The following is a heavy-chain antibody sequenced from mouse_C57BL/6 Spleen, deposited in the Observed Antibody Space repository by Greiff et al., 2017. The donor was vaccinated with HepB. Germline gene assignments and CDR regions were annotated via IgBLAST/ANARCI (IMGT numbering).Heavy chain of an antibody. CDR1: GYTFTSYW. V-gene: IGHV1-7*01. Sequence: VQLQQSGAELAKPGASVKLSCKASGYTFTSYWMHWVKQRPGQGLEWIGYINPSSGYTKYNQKFKDKATLTADKSSSTAYMQLSSLTYEDSAVYYCARVEDGSSGLYYYAMDYWGQGTSVTVSS. CDR3: ARVEDGSSGLYYYAMDY. CDR2: INPSSGYT. J-gene: IGHJ4*01. D-gene: IGHD3-2*02.